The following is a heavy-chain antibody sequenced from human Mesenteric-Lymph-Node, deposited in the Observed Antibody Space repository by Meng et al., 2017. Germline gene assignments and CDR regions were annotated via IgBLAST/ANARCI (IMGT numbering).Heavy chain of an antibody. CDR2: MNPNSGNT. CDR1: GGTFSSYA. V-gene: IGHV1-8*02. Sequence: ASVKVSCKASGGTFSSYAISWVRQAPGQGLEWMGWMNPNSGNTGYAQKFQGRVTMTRNTSISTAYMELSSLRSEDTAVYYCARGKPYYYDSSGYYYLNWFDPWGQGTLVTVSS. J-gene: IGHJ5*02. CDR3: ARGKPYYYDSSGYYYLNWFDP. D-gene: IGHD3-22*01.